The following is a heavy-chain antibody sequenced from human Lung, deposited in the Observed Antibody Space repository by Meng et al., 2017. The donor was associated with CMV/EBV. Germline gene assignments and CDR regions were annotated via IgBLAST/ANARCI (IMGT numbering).Heavy chain of an antibody. D-gene: IGHD2-2*03. Sequence: GESXKISXAASGFTFSSYAMSWVRQAPGKGLEWVSAISGSGGSTYYADSVKGRFTISRDNSKNTLYLQMNSLRAEDTAVYYCAKDWVDIVVVPAADVWGQGTXVTVSS. CDR1: GFTFSSYA. CDR3: AKDWVDIVVVPAADV. CDR2: ISGSGGST. J-gene: IGHJ6*02. V-gene: IGHV3-23*01.